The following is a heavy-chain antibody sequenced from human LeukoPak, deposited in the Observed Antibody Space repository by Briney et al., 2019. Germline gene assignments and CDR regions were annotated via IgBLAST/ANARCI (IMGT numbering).Heavy chain of an antibody. D-gene: IGHD3-22*01. J-gene: IGHJ6*02. Sequence: GGSLRLSCEASGFIFDDFAMYWVRQIPGKGLEWVSGISWNSGSLAYADSVRGRFNVSRDNAKNSLHLEMNSLRSEDTALYYCAKGSDGSGYQKYHSAMDVWGPGTMVTVSS. CDR1: GFIFDDFA. V-gene: IGHV3-9*01. CDR3: AKGSDGSGYQKYHSAMDV. CDR2: ISWNSGSL.